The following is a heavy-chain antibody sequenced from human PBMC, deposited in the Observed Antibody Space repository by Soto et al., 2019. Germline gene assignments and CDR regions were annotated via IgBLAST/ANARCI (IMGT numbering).Heavy chain of an antibody. CDR3: AKDLGPLQVVMSYYFDY. V-gene: IGHV3-7*01. D-gene: IGHD1-1*01. J-gene: IGHJ4*02. CDR1: GFTFSSHW. Sequence: GGSLRLSCAASGFTFSSHWMSWVRQAPGKGLEWVANIKPDGSEKWYADSVKGRFTISRDNSKNTLYLQMNSLRAEDTAVYYCAKDLGPLQVVMSYYFDYWGQGTLVTVSS. CDR2: IKPDGSEK.